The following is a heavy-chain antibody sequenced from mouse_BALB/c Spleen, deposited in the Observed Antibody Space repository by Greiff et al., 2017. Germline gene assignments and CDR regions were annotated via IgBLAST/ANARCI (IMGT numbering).Heavy chain of an antibody. Sequence: VQLQQPGAELVKPGASVKLSCKASGYTFTSYWMHWVKQRPGQGLEWIGEINPSNGRTNYNEKFKSKATLTVDKSSSTAYMQLSSLTSEDSAVYYCAEGRRGGYFDYWGQGTTLTVSS. CDR1: GYTFTSYW. D-gene: IGHD2-14*01. J-gene: IGHJ2*01. V-gene: IGHV1S81*02. CDR2: INPSNGRT. CDR3: AEGRRGGYFDY.